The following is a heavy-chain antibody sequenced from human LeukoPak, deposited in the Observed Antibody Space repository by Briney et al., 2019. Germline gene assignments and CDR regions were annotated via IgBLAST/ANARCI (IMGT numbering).Heavy chain of an antibody. V-gene: IGHV3-30*19. Sequence: GGSLRLSCAASGFTFSSYGMHWVRQAPGKGLEWVAVMSYDGRHKYYADSVKGRFTISRDNSKNTLYLQMNSLRAEDTAMYYCARVPSIAAVGSRLDYWGQGTLVTVSS. J-gene: IGHJ4*02. CDR3: ARVPSIAAVGSRLDY. CDR1: GFTFSSYG. D-gene: IGHD6-13*01. CDR2: MSYDGRHK.